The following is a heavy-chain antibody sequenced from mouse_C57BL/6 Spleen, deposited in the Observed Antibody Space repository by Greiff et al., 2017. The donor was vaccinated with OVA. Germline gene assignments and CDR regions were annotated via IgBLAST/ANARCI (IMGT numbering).Heavy chain of an antibody. J-gene: IGHJ2*01. D-gene: IGHD1-1*01. Sequence: VQLQQPGAELARPGASVKMSCKASGYTFTSYTMHWVKQRPGQGLEWIGYINPSSGYTKYNQKFKDKATLTADKSSSTAYMQLSSLTSEDSAVYYCAPITTALFDYWGQGTTLTVSS. CDR2: INPSSGYT. CDR1: GYTFTSYT. V-gene: IGHV1-4*01. CDR3: APITTALFDY.